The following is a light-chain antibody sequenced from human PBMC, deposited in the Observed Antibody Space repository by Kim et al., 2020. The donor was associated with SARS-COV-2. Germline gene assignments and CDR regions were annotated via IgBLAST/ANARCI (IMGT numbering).Light chain of an antibody. CDR3: AAWDDSLSGSGV. J-gene: IGLJ1*01. CDR2: RNN. CDR1: SSNIESNY. Sequence: ELTQPPSASGTPGQRVTISCSGSSSNIESNYVYWYQQLPGTAPKLLIYRNNQRPSGVPDRFSGSKSGTSASLAISGLRSEDEADYYCAAWDDSLSGSGVFGTGTKVTVL. V-gene: IGLV1-47*01.